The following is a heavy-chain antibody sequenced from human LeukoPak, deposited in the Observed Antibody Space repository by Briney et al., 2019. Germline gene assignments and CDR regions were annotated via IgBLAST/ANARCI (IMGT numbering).Heavy chain of an antibody. CDR3: AKDRSMIVVGDAFDI. D-gene: IGHD3-22*01. J-gene: IGHJ3*02. Sequence: GGSLRLSCAASGFTLSTYAMNWVRQAPGKGPEWVAVISYHGRSEYYPDSVKGRFAISRDNSKNTLCLQMNSLRADDTAVYYCAKDRSMIVVGDAFDIWGQGTMVTVSS. V-gene: IGHV3-30*09. CDR1: GFTLSTYA. CDR2: ISYHGRSE.